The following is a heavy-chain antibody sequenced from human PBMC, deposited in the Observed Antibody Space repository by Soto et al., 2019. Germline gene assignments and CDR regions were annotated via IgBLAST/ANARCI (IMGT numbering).Heavy chain of an antibody. CDR1: AFTLRRYA. D-gene: IGHD3-3*01. V-gene: IGHV3-23*01. Sequence: GLYYRLHCSASAFTLRRYAMCWVRQAPGKGLEWVSAISGSGGSTYYADSVKGRFTISRDNSKNTLYLQMNSLRAEDTAVYYCAKDNTGVSGVVYENWGQGT. CDR2: ISGSGGST. J-gene: IGHJ4*02. CDR3: AKDNTGVSGVVYEN.